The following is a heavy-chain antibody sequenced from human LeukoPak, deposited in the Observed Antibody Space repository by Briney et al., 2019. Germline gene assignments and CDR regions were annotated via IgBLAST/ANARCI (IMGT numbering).Heavy chain of an antibody. J-gene: IGHJ3*02. D-gene: IGHD1-1*01. CDR2: TYYRSKWYN. Sequence: SQTLSLTCAISGDSVSSNSAAWNWIRQSPSRGLEWLGRTYYRSKWYNDYSVSVKSRITINPDPSKNQFSLQLTSVPPEDTAVYYCARIIYNWNVKGAFDIWGQGTMVTVSS. V-gene: IGHV6-1*01. CDR3: ARIIYNWNVKGAFDI. CDR1: GDSVSSNSAA.